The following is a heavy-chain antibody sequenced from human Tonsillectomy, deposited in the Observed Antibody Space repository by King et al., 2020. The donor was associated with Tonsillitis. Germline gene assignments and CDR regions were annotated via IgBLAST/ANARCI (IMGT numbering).Heavy chain of an antibody. D-gene: IGHD4-17*01. CDR2: INHSGST. CDR1: GVSFSDYY. V-gene: IGHV4-34*01. CDR3: ARGGDDYGDHDAFDI. J-gene: IGHJ3*02. Sequence: VQLQQWGAGLLKPSETLSLTCAGYGVSFSDYYWSWIRQPPGKGLEWIGEINHSGSTNYNPSLKSRVTISLDTSKNQFSLKLSSVTAADTALYYCARGGDDYGDHDAFDIWGQGTMVTVSS.